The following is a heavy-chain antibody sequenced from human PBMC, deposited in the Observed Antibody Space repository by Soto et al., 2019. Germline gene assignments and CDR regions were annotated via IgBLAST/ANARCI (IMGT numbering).Heavy chain of an antibody. V-gene: IGHV4-34*01. CDR3: ARTRNLDV. CDR2: INYSGST. Sequence: QVQLQQWGAGLLKPSETLSLTCAVYGGCLSGYYGNWIRQSPGKGLEWIGEINYSGSTNYNPSIKSRVTISIDTSKNQFSLQLSSVTAADTAVYYCARTRNLDVWGQGTTVTVSS. CDR1: GGCLSGYY. D-gene: IGHD1-1*01. J-gene: IGHJ6*02.